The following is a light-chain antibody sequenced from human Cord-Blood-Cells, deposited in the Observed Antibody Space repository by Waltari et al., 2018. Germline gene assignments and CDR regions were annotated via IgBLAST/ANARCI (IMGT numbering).Light chain of an antibody. J-gene: IGLJ1*01. V-gene: IGLV2-14*01. CDR3: SSYTSSSTYV. CDR2: DVS. Sequence: QSALPQPASVSVSPGQSITISCTGTSSYVGGYNYVSWYQQHPGKSPQLKIYDVSKRPSGVPNRFSGSKSGNTASLTISGLQAEDEADYYCSSYTSSSTYVFGTGTKVTVL. CDR1: SSYVGGYNY.